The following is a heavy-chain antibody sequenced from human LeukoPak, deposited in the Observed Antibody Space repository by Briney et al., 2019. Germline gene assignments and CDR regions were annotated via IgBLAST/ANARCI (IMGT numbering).Heavy chain of an antibody. Sequence: GGSLSLSCAASGFTFSSYNMNWVRQAPGKGLEWVSFISSSSSYIYYADSVKGRFTISRDNAKNSLYLQMNSLRAEDTAVYYCARDAEEYSGYVGGFDYWGQGTLVTVSS. CDR1: GFTFSSYN. CDR2: ISSSSSYI. D-gene: IGHD5-12*01. CDR3: ARDAEEYSGYVGGFDY. V-gene: IGHV3-21*01. J-gene: IGHJ4*02.